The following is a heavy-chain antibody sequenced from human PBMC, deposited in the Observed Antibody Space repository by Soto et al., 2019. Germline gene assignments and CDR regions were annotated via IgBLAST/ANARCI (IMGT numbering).Heavy chain of an antibody. D-gene: IGHD6-25*01. Sequence: EVQLVESGGGLVKPGGSLRLSCTASGFTFSSYSMNWVRQAPGKGLEWVSSISSSSSYIYYADSVKGRFTISRDNAKNSLYLQMNSLRAEGTAVYYCASGSPVDYWGQGTLVTVSS. CDR3: ASGSPVDY. V-gene: IGHV3-21*01. CDR2: ISSSSSYI. J-gene: IGHJ4*02. CDR1: GFTFSSYS.